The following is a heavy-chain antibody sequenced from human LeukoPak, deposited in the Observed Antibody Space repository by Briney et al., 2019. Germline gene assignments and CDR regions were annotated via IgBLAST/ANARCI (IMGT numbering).Heavy chain of an antibody. V-gene: IGHV4-59*01. D-gene: IGHD5-18*01. CDR3: ARDRGYSYDYPPDMDV. CDR2: IYYSGST. Sequence: KTSETLSLTCTVSGGSISSYYWNWIRQPPGKGLEWIGYIYYSGSTNYNPSLKSRVTISVDTSKNQFSLKLNSVTAADTAVYYCARDRGYSYDYPPDMDVWGKGTTVTISS. CDR1: GGSISSYY. J-gene: IGHJ6*03.